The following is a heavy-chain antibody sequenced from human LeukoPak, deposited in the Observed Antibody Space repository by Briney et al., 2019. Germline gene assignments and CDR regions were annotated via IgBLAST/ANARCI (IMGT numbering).Heavy chain of an antibody. CDR1: GFTFSSYS. CDR3: ARVGYYDSSGYLEVDYYYMDV. CDR2: ISSSSSYI. Sequence: PGGFLRLSCAASGFTFSSYSMNWVRQALGKGLEWVSSISSSSSYIYYADSVKGRFTISRDNAKNSLYLQMNSLRAEDTAVYYCARVGYYDSSGYLEVDYYYMDVWGKGTTVTVSS. V-gene: IGHV3-21*01. J-gene: IGHJ6*03. D-gene: IGHD3-22*01.